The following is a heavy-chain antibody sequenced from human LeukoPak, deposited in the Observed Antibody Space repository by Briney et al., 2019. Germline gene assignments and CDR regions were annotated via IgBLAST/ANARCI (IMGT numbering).Heavy chain of an antibody. Sequence: GGSLRLSAAASGFIFSGNWMNWVRQAPGNGLQWMANIKQNGSGKHYVDSVRGRCTISSDNAKNSLYLQMNSLRVEDTAVYYCARDGFVGAADYWGQGTLVTVSS. CDR3: ARDGFVGAADY. CDR1: GFIFSGNW. V-gene: IGHV3-7*01. D-gene: IGHD6-13*01. CDR2: IKQNGSGK. J-gene: IGHJ4*02.